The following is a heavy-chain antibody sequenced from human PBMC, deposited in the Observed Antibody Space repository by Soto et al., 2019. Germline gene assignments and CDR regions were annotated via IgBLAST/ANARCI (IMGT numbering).Heavy chain of an antibody. CDR1: GFSLISFP. J-gene: IGHJ4*02. V-gene: IGHV3-30*14. CDR2: ISKDGTYK. D-gene: IGHD5-18*01. Sequence: PVGSLRLSCASSGFSLISFPVHWVRHSPGKGPEWVALISKDGTYKYYADSVKGRFTISRDDTKSTVFLQMNGLSAEDTALYHCARTSGYNHAKRIELWGLGTPVIVS. CDR3: ARTSGYNHAKRIEL.